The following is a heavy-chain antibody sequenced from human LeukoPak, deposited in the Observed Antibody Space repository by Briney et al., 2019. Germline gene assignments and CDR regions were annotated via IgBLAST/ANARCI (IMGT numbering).Heavy chain of an antibody. Sequence: PGGSLRLSCAASGFTFSSYAMSWVRQAPGKGLEWVSAISGSGGSTYYADSVKGRFTISRDNSKNTLYLQMNSLRAEDTAVYYCAIDAKDYYDSSGYYYEGHFDYWGQGTLVTVSS. CDR3: AIDAKDYYDSSGYYYEGHFDY. V-gene: IGHV3-23*01. D-gene: IGHD3-22*01. CDR1: GFTFSSYA. J-gene: IGHJ4*02. CDR2: ISGSGGST.